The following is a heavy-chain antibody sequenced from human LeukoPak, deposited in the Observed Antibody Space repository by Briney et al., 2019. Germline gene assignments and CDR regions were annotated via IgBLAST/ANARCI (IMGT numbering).Heavy chain of an antibody. J-gene: IGHJ4*02. Sequence: ASVKVSCKASGYTFTSYYMHWVRQAPGQGLEWMGIINPSGGSTSYAQKFQGRVTMTRDTSTSTVYMELSSLRSEDTAVYYCAKDFPPAYCSSTSCSVPDYWGQGTLVTVSS. V-gene: IGHV1-46*01. CDR3: AKDFPPAYCSSTSCSVPDY. CDR2: INPSGGST. CDR1: GYTFTSYY. D-gene: IGHD2-2*01.